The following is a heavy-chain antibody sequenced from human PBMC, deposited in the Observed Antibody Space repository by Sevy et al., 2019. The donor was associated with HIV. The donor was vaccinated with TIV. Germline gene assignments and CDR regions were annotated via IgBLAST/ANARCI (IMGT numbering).Heavy chain of an antibody. CDR3: ARGDRSSSPSPYNWFDP. CDR1: GYTFTGYY. D-gene: IGHD3-22*01. Sequence: ASVKVSCKASGYTFTGYYMHWVRQAPGQGVEWMGWINPNSGGTKYAQKFQGRVTLTSVTSISTAYMELSRLRSDDTGVYYCARGDRSSSPSPYNWFDPWGQGTLVTVSS. CDR2: INPNSGGT. J-gene: IGHJ5*02. V-gene: IGHV1-2*02.